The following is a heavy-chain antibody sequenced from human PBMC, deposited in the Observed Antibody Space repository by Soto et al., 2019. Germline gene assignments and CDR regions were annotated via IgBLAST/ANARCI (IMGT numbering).Heavy chain of an antibody. CDR3: TTVYIYGDYFPPELSSNDY. CDR1: GFTFSNAW. V-gene: IGHV3-15*01. CDR2: IKSKTDGGTT. D-gene: IGHD4-17*01. J-gene: IGHJ4*02. Sequence: GGSLRLSCAASGFTFSNAWMSWVRQAPGKGLEWVGRIKSKTDGGTTDYAAPVKGRFTISRDDSKNTLYLQRNSLKTEDTAVYYCTTVYIYGDYFPPELSSNDYWGQGTLVTVSS.